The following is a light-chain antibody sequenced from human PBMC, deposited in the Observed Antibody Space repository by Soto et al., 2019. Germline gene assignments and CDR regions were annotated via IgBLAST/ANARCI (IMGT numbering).Light chain of an antibody. J-gene: IGKJ4*01. CDR3: QQLRMYPST. CDR2: GAS. V-gene: IGKV3-20*01. Sequence: EILMTQSPGTLSVSPGEGATLSCRASQSVSSSYLAWYQQKPGQAPRLLIYGASSRATGIPDRFSGSGSGTDFALTITSLQAEDFATYYCQQLRMYPSTFGGGTKVDIK. CDR1: QSVSSSY.